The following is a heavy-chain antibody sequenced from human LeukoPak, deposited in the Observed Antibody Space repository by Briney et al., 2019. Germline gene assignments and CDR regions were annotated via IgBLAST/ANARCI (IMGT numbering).Heavy chain of an antibody. CDR1: GGSITSSSYY. CDR3: AGSRYSLSPLDY. CDR2: IYHSGNT. D-gene: IGHD2-15*01. V-gene: IGHV4-39*01. J-gene: IGHJ4*02. Sequence: PSQTLSLTCTVSGGSITSSSYYWGWIRQPPGKGLEWIGSIYHSGNTYNNPSLRSRVTISVDTSKNQFSLKLSSVTAADTAVYYCAGSRYSLSPLDYWGQGTMVTVSS.